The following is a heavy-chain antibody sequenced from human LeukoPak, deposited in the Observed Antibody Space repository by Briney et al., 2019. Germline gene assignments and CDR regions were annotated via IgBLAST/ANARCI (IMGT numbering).Heavy chain of an antibody. Sequence: PGGSLRLSCAASGFTFSTYWMSWVRLAPGKGLEWVANIKEDGSERYYVDSVKGRFTISRDNAKNSLYLQMNSLRAEDTAVYYCARSGRGVDSFYFYMDVWGKGTTVTVSS. CDR3: ARSGRGVDSFYFYMDV. J-gene: IGHJ6*03. CDR1: GFTFSTYW. D-gene: IGHD3-10*01. CDR2: IKEDGSER. V-gene: IGHV3-7*01.